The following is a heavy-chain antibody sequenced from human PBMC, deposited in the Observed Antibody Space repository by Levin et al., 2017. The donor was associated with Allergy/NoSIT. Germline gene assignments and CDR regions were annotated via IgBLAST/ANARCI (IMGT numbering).Heavy chain of an antibody. J-gene: IGHJ4*02. CDR2: IYSGGST. Sequence: PGGSLRLSCAASGFPVTTTYMSWVRQTPGKGLEWVSVIYSGGSTYYADSVKGRFTMSRDNSKSTLYLQMNSLRAEDTAVYYCAKDTYSSGGYGGFDSWGQGTLVTVSS. D-gene: IGHD6-19*01. V-gene: IGHV3-53*01. CDR3: AKDTYSSGGYGGFDS. CDR1: GFPVTTTY.